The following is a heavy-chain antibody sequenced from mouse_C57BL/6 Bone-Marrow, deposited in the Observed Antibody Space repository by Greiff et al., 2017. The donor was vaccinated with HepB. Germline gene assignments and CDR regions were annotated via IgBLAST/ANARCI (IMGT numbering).Heavy chain of an antibody. CDR1: GYTFTSYW. D-gene: IGHD1-1*01. Sequence: VQLQQPGAELVKPGASVKLSCKASGYTFTSYWMHWVKQRPGQGLEWIGMIHPNSGSTNYNEKFKSKATLTVDKSSSTAYMQLSSLTSEDSAVYYCARRGYGSSRAMDYWGQGTSVTVSS. CDR2: IHPNSGST. J-gene: IGHJ4*01. CDR3: ARRGYGSSRAMDY. V-gene: IGHV1-64*01.